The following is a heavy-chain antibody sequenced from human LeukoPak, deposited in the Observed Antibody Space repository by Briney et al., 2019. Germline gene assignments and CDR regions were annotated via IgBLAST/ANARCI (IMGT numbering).Heavy chain of an antibody. D-gene: IGHD1-26*01. Sequence: SVKVSCKASGGTFSSYAISWVRQAPGQGLEWMGGIIPIFGTANNAQKFQGRVTITADKSTSTAYMELSSLRSEDTAVYYCAREVSVGNWFDPWGQGTLVTVSS. J-gene: IGHJ5*02. CDR3: AREVSVGNWFDP. V-gene: IGHV1-69*06. CDR1: GGTFSSYA. CDR2: IIPIFGTA.